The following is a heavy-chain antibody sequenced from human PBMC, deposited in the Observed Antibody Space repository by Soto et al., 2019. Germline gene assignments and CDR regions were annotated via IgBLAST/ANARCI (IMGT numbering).Heavy chain of an antibody. CDR3: ASFVRSCSGTTCYTRADV. V-gene: IGHV4-61*01. Sequence: SYSLSLTCTACGGCVDTDTHDWCCIRQPPVKRLGWIRFIDCSGSTNYNPSVRSLVTMSVDTSQNQFPLKLRSVIVADTALYHCASFVRSCSGTTCYTRADVWRQGTKVTVS. J-gene: IGHJ6*02. CDR1: GGCVDTDTHD. CDR2: IDCSGST. D-gene: IGHD2-2*02.